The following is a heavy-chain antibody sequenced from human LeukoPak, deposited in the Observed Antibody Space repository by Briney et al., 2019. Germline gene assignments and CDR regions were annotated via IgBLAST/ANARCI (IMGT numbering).Heavy chain of an antibody. CDR2: IIPIFGTA. V-gene: IGHV1-69*06. Sequence: SVKVSCKASRGTFSSYAISWVRQAPGQGLEWMGGIIPIFGTANYAQKFPGRVTITADKSTSTAYMELSSLRSEDTAVYYCASLYSSSWPPREYYFDYWGQGTLVTVSS. CDR3: ASLYSSSWPPREYYFDY. CDR1: RGTFSSYA. D-gene: IGHD6-13*01. J-gene: IGHJ4*02.